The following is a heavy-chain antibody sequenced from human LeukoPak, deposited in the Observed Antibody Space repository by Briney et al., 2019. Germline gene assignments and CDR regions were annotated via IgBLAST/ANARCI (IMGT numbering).Heavy chain of an antibody. CDR2: INPSGGST. CDR1: GYTFTSYY. Sequence: ASVKVSCKASGYTFTSYYMHWVRQAPRQGLEWMGIINPSGGSTSYAQKFQGRVTMTRDMSTSTVYMELSSLRSEDTAVYYCARSDPTTVTNYYYYMDVWGKGATVTVSS. D-gene: IGHD4-11*01. CDR3: ARSDPTTVTNYYYYMDV. J-gene: IGHJ6*03. V-gene: IGHV1-46*01.